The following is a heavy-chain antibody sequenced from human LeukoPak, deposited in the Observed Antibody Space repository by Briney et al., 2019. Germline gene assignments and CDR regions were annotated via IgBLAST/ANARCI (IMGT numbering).Heavy chain of an antibody. CDR1: GFTFSHYD. Sequence: PGGSLRLSSTTSGFTFSHYDMHGVRQAPGKGLQWVAVIWNDGGDKYYGDSVKGRFTISRDNSKKTVYLQLSSLRVEDTAVYYCAIDAERGFDFSNSLQSWGQGTLVTVSS. V-gene: IGHV3-33*08. J-gene: IGHJ4*02. CDR2: IWNDGGDK. CDR3: AIDAERGFDFSNSLQS. D-gene: IGHD4-11*01.